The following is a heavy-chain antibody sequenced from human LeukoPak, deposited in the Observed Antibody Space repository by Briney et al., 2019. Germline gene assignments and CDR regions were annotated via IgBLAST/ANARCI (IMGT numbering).Heavy chain of an antibody. D-gene: IGHD6-13*01. Sequence: SETLSLTCTVSGGSISSYYWSWIRQPPGKGLEWIGYIYYSGSTNYNPSLKSRVTISVDKSKNQFSLKLSSVTAADTAVYYCARAPAAAGRSSDYWGQGTLVTVSS. CDR2: IYYSGST. CDR3: ARAPAAAGRSSDY. V-gene: IGHV4-59*12. CDR1: GGSISSYY. J-gene: IGHJ4*02.